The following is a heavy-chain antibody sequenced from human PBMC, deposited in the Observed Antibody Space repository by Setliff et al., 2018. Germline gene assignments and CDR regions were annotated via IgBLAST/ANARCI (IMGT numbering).Heavy chain of an antibody. CDR3: ARLGAPASHDAFDI. J-gene: IGHJ3*02. D-gene: IGHD6-25*01. V-gene: IGHV5-51*01. Sequence: GESLKISCKASGYTFTTYWLGWVRQTPGKGLEWMGSIYPGDSDTRYSPSFQGQVTFSSDKSINTAYLHLSSLKASDTAMYYCARLGAPASHDAFDIWGQGTMVTVSS. CDR1: GYTFTTYW. CDR2: IYPGDSDT.